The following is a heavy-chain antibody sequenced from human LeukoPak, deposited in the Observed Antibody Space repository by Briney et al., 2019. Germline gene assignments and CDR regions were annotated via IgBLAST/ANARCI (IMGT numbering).Heavy chain of an antibody. D-gene: IGHD6-19*01. Sequence: GGSLRLSCAASGFTFSSYWMSWVRQAPGKGLEGVANIKQDGSEKYYVDSVKGRFTISRDNAKNSLYLQMNSLRAEDTALYYCAKLGGRITVTGPRYFDYWGQGTLVTVSS. CDR1: GFTFSSYW. CDR2: IKQDGSEK. J-gene: IGHJ4*01. CDR3: AKLGGRITVTGPRYFDY. V-gene: IGHV3-7*03.